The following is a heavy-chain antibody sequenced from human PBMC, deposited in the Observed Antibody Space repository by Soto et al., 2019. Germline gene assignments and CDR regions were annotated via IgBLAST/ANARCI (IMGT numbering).Heavy chain of an antibody. D-gene: IGHD3-22*01. CDR3: AHLTYYYDSSGYYSRAEYFQH. CDR1: GFSLSTSGVS. J-gene: IGHJ1*01. V-gene: IGHV2-5*02. Sequence: SGPTLVNPTQTLTLTCTFSGFSLSTSGVSVGWIRQPPGKALEWLALIYWDDDKRYSPSLKSRLTITKDTSKNQVVLTMTNMEPVDTATYYCAHLTYYYDSSGYYSRAEYFQHWGQGTLVTVSS. CDR2: IYWDDDK.